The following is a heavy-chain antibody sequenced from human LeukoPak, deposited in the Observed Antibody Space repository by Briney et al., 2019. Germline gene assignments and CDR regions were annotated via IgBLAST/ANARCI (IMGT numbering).Heavy chain of an antibody. CDR1: GFTFSSYA. Sequence: GGSLRLSCAASGFTFSSYAMSWVRQAPGKGLEWVSATSGSGGSTYYADSVKGRFTISRDNSKNTLYLQMNSLRAEDTAVYYCAKEEGYQLLYSSTFDYWGQGTLVAVSS. V-gene: IGHV3-23*01. CDR3: AKEEGYQLLYSSTFDY. CDR2: TSGSGGST. J-gene: IGHJ4*02. D-gene: IGHD2-2*02.